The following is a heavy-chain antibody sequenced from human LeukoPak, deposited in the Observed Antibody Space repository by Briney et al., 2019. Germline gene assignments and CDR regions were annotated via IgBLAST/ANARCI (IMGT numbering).Heavy chain of an antibody. Sequence: PGGSLRLSCAASGFTFSSYAMHWVRQAPGKGLEWVAVISYDGSNKYYADSVKGRFTISRDNSKNTLYLQMNSLRAEDTAVYYCAKDGYDILTGYNYFDYWGQGTLVTVSS. J-gene: IGHJ4*02. CDR2: ISYDGSNK. V-gene: IGHV3-30-3*01. D-gene: IGHD3-9*01. CDR3: AKDGYDILTGYNYFDY. CDR1: GFTFSSYA.